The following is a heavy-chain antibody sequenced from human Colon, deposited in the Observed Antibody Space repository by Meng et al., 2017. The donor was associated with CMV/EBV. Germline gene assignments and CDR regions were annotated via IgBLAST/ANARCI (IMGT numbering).Heavy chain of an antibody. V-gene: IGHV4-39*01. Sequence: GSLRLSCTVSGGSISSSSYYWGWIRQPPGKGLEWIGSIYYSGSTYYNPSLKSRVIISVDTSKNQFSLKLSSVTAADTAVYYCARRGVGATNYQVDYWGQGTLVTVSS. D-gene: IGHD1-26*01. CDR2: IYYSGST. CDR3: ARRGVGATNYQVDY. J-gene: IGHJ4*02. CDR1: GGSISSSSYY.